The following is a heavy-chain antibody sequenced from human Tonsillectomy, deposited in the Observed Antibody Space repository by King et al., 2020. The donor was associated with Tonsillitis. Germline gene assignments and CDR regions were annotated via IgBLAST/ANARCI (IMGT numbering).Heavy chain of an antibody. CDR2: IPYDGSIK. D-gene: IGHD3-22*01. CDR3: AKDHYYYDSGGYYSYWYVDL. CDR1: GFSFSSYG. J-gene: IGHJ2*01. V-gene: IGHV3-30*02. Sequence: VQLVESGGGVVQPGGSLRLSCAASGFSFSSYGMHWVRQAPGKGLEWVAFIPYDGSIKYYADSVKGRFTISRDTSKNTLYLQMNSLRAEDTAVYYCAKDHYYYDSGGYYSYWYVDLWGRGTLVTVSS.